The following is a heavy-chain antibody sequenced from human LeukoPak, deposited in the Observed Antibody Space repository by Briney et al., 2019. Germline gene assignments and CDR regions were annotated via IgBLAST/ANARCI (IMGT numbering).Heavy chain of an antibody. CDR1: GFIFSSYW. Sequence: GGSLRLSCAASGFIFSSYWMSWVRQASGKGLEWVGRIRSTANGYATAYAASVKGRFTISRDDSKNTAYLQMDSLKTEDTAVYYCTGNYYGSGSYADFDYWGQGTLVTVSS. CDR2: IRSTANGYAT. D-gene: IGHD3-10*01. J-gene: IGHJ4*02. CDR3: TGNYYGSGSYADFDY. V-gene: IGHV3-73*01.